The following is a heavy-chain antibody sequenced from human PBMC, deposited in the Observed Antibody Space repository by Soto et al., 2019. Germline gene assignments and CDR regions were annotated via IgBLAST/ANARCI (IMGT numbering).Heavy chain of an antibody. CDR1: GCTFYNYA. J-gene: IGHJ4*01. V-gene: IGHV3-23*01. CDR3: TTDSYFTLRLVRFDY. Sequence: GGSLRLSCAASGCTFYNYAMAWVRQAPGKGLEWVSVISGGGGTAFYADFAAPVRGRFAISRDDSKSMVYLQMNSLKAEDTAIYYCTTDSYFTLRLVRFDYWGLGTLVTVSS. D-gene: IGHD3-22*01. CDR2: ISGGGGTA.